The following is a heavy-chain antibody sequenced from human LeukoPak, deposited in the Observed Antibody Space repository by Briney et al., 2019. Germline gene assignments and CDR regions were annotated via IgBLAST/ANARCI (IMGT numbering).Heavy chain of an antibody. Sequence: PGGSLRLSCSASGFTFSSYAMNWVRQAPGKGLEWVSYISSSGSTIYYADSVKGRFTISRDNAKNSLYLQMNSLRAEDTAVYYCARESMATALSFDYWGQGTLVTVSS. CDR3: ARESMATALSFDY. CDR2: ISSSGSTI. V-gene: IGHV3-48*03. D-gene: IGHD5-24*01. CDR1: GFTFSSYA. J-gene: IGHJ4*02.